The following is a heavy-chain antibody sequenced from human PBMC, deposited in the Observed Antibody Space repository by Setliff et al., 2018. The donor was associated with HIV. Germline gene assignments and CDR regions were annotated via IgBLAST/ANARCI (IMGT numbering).Heavy chain of an antibody. CDR2: IYPANSNV. V-gene: IGHV5-51*01. CDR1: GYSFTTFW. CDR3: AGQQSSHYYLDY. J-gene: IGHJ4*02. D-gene: IGHD3-10*01. Sequence: GESLKISCEGSGYSFTTFWIGWVRQMPGKGLEWMGIIYPANSNVKYSPSFQGQVTISADKSITTAYLQWSSLKASDTAVYYCAGQQSSHYYLDYWGQGTVVTVSS.